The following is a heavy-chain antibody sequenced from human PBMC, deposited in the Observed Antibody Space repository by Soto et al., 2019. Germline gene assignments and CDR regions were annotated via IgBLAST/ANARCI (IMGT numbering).Heavy chain of an antibody. CDR1: GGSISSSSYY. V-gene: IGHV4-39*01. D-gene: IGHD3-10*01. CDR3: AGSSGSYYDYYYYMDV. Sequence: SETLSLTCTVSGGSISSSSYYWGWIRQPPGKGLEWIGSIYYSGSTYYNPSLKSRVTISVDTSKNQFSLKLSSVTAADTAVYYCAGSSGSYYDYYYYMDVWGKGTTVTVSS. CDR2: IYYSGST. J-gene: IGHJ6*03.